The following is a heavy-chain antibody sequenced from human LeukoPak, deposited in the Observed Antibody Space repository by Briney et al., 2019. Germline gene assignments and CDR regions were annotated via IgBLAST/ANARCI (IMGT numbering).Heavy chain of an antibody. D-gene: IGHD3-3*01. CDR2: INHSGST. CDR3: ARASRNYDFWSGQRPFDY. J-gene: IGHJ4*02. V-gene: IGHV4-34*01. CDR1: GGSFSGYY. Sequence: SETLSLTCAVYGGSFSGYYWSWIRQPPGKGLEWIGEINHSGSTNYNPSLKSRVTISVDTSKNQFSLKLSSVTAADTAVYYCARASRNYDFWSGQRPFDYWGQGTLVTVSS.